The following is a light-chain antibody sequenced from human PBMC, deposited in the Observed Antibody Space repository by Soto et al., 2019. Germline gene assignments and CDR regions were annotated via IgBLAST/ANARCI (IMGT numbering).Light chain of an antibody. CDR3: SSYTSSSTLDVV. CDR1: SSDVGGYNY. J-gene: IGLJ2*01. CDR2: DVS. Sequence: QSVLTQPASVSGSPGQSITISCTGTSSDVGGYNYVSWYQQHPGKAPKLMLYDVSNRPSGVSNRFSGSKSGNTASLTISGLQAEDEADYDCSSYTSSSTLDVVFGGGTKLTVL. V-gene: IGLV2-14*01.